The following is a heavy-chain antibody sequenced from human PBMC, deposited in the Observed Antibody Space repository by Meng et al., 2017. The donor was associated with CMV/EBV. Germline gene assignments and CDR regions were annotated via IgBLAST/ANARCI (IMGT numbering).Heavy chain of an antibody. V-gene: IGHV4-59*01. D-gene: IGHD6-13*01. CDR1: GGSISNYY. CDR3: ARSEQLLVYLY. J-gene: IGHJ4*02. Sequence: GSLRLSCTVSGGSISNYYWSWIRQPTGKGLEWIGYIYYSGNTDYNPSLKSRVTISLDTSKNQFSLKLSSVTAADTAIYYCARSEQLLVYLYWGQGTLVTVSS. CDR2: IYYSGNT.